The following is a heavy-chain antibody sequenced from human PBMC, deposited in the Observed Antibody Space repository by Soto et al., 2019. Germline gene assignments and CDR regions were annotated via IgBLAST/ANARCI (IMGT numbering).Heavy chain of an antibody. J-gene: IGHJ4*02. CDR1: GYTLTELS. Sequence: ASVKVSCKVSGYTLTELSMHWVRQAPGKGLEWMGGFDPEDGETIYAQKFQGRVTMTEDTSTDTAYMELSSLRSEDTAVYYCATIANYDFWSGSPLGFDYWGQGTLVTVSS. CDR3: ATIANYDFWSGSPLGFDY. D-gene: IGHD3-3*01. CDR2: FDPEDGET. V-gene: IGHV1-24*01.